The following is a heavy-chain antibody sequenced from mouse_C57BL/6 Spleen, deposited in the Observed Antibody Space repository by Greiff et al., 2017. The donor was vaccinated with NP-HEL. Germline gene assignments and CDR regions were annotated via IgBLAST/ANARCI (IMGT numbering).Heavy chain of an antibody. D-gene: IGHD2-4*01. V-gene: IGHV3-6*01. J-gene: IGHJ3*01. CDR3: AREDDYDQDWFAY. CDR2: ISYDGSN. Sequence: EVHLVESGPGLVKPSQSLSLTCSVTGYSITSGYYWNWIRQFPGNKLEWMGYISYDGSNNYNPSLKNRISITRDTSKNQFFLKLNSVTTEDTATYYCAREDDYDQDWFAYWGQGTLVTVSA. CDR1: GYSITSGYY.